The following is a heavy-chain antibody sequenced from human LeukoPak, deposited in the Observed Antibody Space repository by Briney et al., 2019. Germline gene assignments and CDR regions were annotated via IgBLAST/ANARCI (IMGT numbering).Heavy chain of an antibody. J-gene: IGHJ6*02. Sequence: SETLSLTCTVSGGSISSYYWSWVRQPPGKGLXXXXXXXXXXXTNYNPSPXXXXTISXDTSKNQFSLKLSSVTAADTAVYYCARDRPYSSSWPLYYYYGMDVWGQGTTVTVSS. CDR2: XXXXXXT. D-gene: IGHD6-13*01. V-gene: IGHV4-59*01. CDR1: GGSISSYY. CDR3: ARDRPYSSSWPLYYYYGMDV.